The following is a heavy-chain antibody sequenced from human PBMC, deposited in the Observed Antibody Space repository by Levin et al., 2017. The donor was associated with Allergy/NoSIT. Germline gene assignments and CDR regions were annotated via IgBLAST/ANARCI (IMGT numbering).Heavy chain of an antibody. V-gene: IGHV3-48*01. Sequence: GGSLRLSCAASGFTFSSFNMNWVRQAPGKGLEWLAYISITTTTIYYADSVKGRFTISRDNAKNSLFLQMNGLRSEDPAIYYCARGYGSGSHDHWGQGTLVTVSS. CDR2: ISITTTTI. CDR3: ARGYGSGSHDH. D-gene: IGHD3-10*01. CDR1: GFTFSSFN. J-gene: IGHJ4*02.